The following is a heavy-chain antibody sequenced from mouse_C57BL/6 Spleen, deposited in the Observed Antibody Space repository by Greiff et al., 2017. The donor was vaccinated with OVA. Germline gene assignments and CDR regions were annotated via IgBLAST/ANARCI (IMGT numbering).Heavy chain of an antibody. CDR2: IDPADGNT. V-gene: IGHV14-3*01. CDR1: GFTFKNSY. CDR3: ARYSSTCFAY. J-gene: IGHJ3*01. D-gene: IGHD3-2*02. Sequence: EVQLQQSVAELVKPGASVKLSCTASGFTFKNSYMHWVKQRPEQGLEWIGRIDPADGNTKYVPKFQGKATITADKSSNTAYLQLSSLTSEDTAIFYSARYSSTCFAYWGQGTLVTVSA.